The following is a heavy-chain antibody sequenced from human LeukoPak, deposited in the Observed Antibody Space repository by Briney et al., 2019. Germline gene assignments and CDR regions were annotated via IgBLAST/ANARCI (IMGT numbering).Heavy chain of an antibody. CDR2: IYYSGST. CDR1: GGSISSSSYY. D-gene: IGHD6-19*01. Sequence: SETLSLTCTVSGGSISSSSYYWGWIRQPPGKGLEWIGSIYYSGSTYYNPSLKSRVTISVDTSKNQFSLKLSSVTAADTAVYYCARHRTGSSGWYGGPYYFGYWGQGTLVTVSS. CDR3: ARHRTGSSGWYGGPYYFGY. J-gene: IGHJ4*02. V-gene: IGHV4-39*01.